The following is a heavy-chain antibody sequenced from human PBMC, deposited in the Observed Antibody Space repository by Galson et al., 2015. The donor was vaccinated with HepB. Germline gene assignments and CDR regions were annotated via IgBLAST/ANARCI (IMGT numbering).Heavy chain of an antibody. D-gene: IGHD5-12*01. V-gene: IGHV3-66*01. CDR2: IYSGGST. Sequence: SLRLSCAASGFTVSSNYMSWVRQAPGKGLEWVSVIYSGGSTYYADSVKGRFTISRDNSKNTLYLQMNSLRAEDTAVYYCARDRPGVSGYGPEGYFDYWGQGTLVTVSS. CDR1: GFTVSSNY. CDR3: ARDRPGVSGYGPEGYFDY. J-gene: IGHJ4*02.